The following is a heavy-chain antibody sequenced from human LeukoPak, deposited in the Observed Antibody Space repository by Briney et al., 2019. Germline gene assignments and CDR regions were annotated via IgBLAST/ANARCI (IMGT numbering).Heavy chain of an antibody. CDR3: AKMDYDILTGVGGIDY. J-gene: IGHJ4*02. CDR2: ISGSGGST. CDR1: GFTFGDYA. Sequence: GGSLRLSCTASGFTFGDYAMSWFRQAPGKGLEWVSAISGSGGSTYYADSVKGRFTISRDNSKNTLYLQMNSLRAEDTAVYYCAKMDYDILTGVGGIDYWGQGTLVTVSS. V-gene: IGHV3-23*01. D-gene: IGHD3-9*01.